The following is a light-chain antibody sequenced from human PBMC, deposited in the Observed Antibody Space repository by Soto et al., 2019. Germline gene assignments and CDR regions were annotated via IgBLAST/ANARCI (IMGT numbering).Light chain of an antibody. V-gene: IGKV3-20*01. CDR1: QSVSSTN. Sequence: EIVLTQSPGPLSLSPGERATLSCRASQSVSSTNLVWYQQKRGQPPRLLIYGASTRGTGIPDRFRGSGSGTDFTLNISRLEPEDFAVYFCQHYGNSVWTFGQGTKVEIK. CDR2: GAS. J-gene: IGKJ1*01. CDR3: QHYGNSVWT.